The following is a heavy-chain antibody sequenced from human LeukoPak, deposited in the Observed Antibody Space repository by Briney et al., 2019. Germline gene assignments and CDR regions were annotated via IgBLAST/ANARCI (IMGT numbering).Heavy chain of an antibody. V-gene: IGHV4-39*07. CDR2: IYYSGST. CDR1: GGSISSSSYC. D-gene: IGHD4-23*01. CDR3: VRDADGGNSWFDT. Sequence: NPSETLSLTCTVSGGSISSSSYCWGWIRQPPGKGLEWIGSIYYSGSTYYNPSLKSRVTISVDTSKNQFSLKLSSVTAADTALYYCVRDADGGNSWFDTWGQGTLVTVSS. J-gene: IGHJ5*02.